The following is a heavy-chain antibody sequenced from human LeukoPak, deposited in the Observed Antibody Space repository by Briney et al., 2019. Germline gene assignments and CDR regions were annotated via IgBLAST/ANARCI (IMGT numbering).Heavy chain of an antibody. CDR2: ISASGGST. CDR3: AREGYYDGVKGYFDY. CDR1: GFTFSSYA. J-gene: IGHJ4*02. V-gene: IGHV3-23*01. D-gene: IGHD3-22*01. Sequence: GGSLRLSCAASGFTFSSYAMSWVRQAPGHGLKWVSAISASGGSTYYADSVKGRFTISRDDSKHTLYLQLNSLRAEDTAVYSCAREGYYDGVKGYFDYWGQGTLVTVSS.